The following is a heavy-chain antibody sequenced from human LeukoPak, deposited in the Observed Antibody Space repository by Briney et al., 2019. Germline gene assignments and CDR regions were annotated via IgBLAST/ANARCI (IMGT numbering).Heavy chain of an antibody. CDR3: ARAPFFGELLYYYYYYYMDV. Sequence: SETLSFTCTVSGGSISSYYWSWLRQPPGKGLEWIGYIYYSGSTNYNPSLKSRVTISVDTSKNQFSLKLSSVTAADTAVYYCARAPFFGELLYYYYYYYMDVWGKGTTVTVSS. V-gene: IGHV4-59*01. CDR1: GGSISSYY. J-gene: IGHJ6*03. CDR2: IYYSGST. D-gene: IGHD3-10*01.